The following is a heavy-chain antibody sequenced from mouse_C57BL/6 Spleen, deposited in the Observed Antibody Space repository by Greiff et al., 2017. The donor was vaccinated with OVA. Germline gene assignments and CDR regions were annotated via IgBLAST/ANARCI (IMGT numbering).Heavy chain of an antibody. CDR3: TRREIYYGSSLYYFDY. J-gene: IGHJ2*01. CDR2: IDPETGGT. D-gene: IGHD1-1*01. CDR1: GYTFTDYE. V-gene: IGHV1-15*01. Sequence: QVQLQQSGAELVRPGASVTLSCKASGYTFTDYEMHWVKQTPVQGLEWIGAIDPETGGTAYNQKFKGKAILTADKSASTAYMELRSLTSEDSAVYYCTRREIYYGSSLYYFDYWGQGTTLTVSS.